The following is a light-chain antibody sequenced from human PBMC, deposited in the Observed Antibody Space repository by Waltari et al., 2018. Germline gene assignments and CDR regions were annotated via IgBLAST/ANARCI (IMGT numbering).Light chain of an antibody. J-gene: IGKJ4*01. Sequence: EIVMTQSPASLSVSQGERVTLYCRASQSIHDNLAWYQQKPGQAPRLLIFGASTRATGIPARFRGSGSGAEFTLTITNLQSEDCAVYYCQQYNVWPPLTFGGGTKVEIK. CDR3: QQYNVWPPLT. CDR2: GAS. CDR1: QSIHDN. V-gene: IGKV3-15*01.